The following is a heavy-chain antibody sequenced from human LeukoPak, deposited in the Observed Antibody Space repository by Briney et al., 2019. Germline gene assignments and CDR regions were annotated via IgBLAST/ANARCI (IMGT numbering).Heavy chain of an antibody. D-gene: IGHD2-21*01. CDR3: ARIAYCGGDCYTTYFDY. V-gene: IGHV1-18*01. J-gene: IGHJ4*02. CDR1: GYTFTSYG. Sequence: ASVKVSCKASGYTFTSYGISWVRQAPGQGLEWMGWISAYNGNINYAQKLQGRVTMTTDTSSSTAYMELRSLRSDDTAVYYCARIAYCGGDCYTTYFDYWGQGTLVTVSS. CDR2: ISAYNGNI.